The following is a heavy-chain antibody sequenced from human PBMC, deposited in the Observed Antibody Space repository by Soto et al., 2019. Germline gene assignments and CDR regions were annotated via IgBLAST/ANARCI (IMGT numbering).Heavy chain of an antibody. V-gene: IGHV4-34*01. CDR2: INHSGST. CDR3: ARGPPLLWFGELFHGYYYGMDV. J-gene: IGHJ6*02. CDR1: GGSFSGYY. D-gene: IGHD3-10*01. Sequence: PSETLSLTCAVYGGSFSGYYWRWIRQPPGKGLEWIGEINHSGSTNYNPSLKSRVTISVDTSKNQFSLRLSSVTAADTAVYYCARGPPLLWFGELFHGYYYGMDVWGQGTTVS.